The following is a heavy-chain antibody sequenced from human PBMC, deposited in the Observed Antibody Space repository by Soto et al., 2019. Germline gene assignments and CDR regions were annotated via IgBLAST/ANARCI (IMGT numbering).Heavy chain of an antibody. CDR3: ARPSFLYSSGDRVFAFDI. CDR1: GYSFTSYG. D-gene: IGHD6-19*01. Sequence: GASVKVSCKAAGYSFTSYGISWVRQAPGQGLEWMGWISAYNGNTNYAQKLQGRVTMTTDTSTSTAYMELRSLRSDDTAVYYCARPSFLYSSGDRVFAFDIWGQGTMVTVSS. CDR2: ISAYNGNT. V-gene: IGHV1-18*01. J-gene: IGHJ3*02.